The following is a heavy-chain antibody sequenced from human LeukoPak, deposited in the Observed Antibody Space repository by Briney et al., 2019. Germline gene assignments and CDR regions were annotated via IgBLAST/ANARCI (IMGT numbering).Heavy chain of an antibody. Sequence: GASVKVSCKASGGTFSSYTINWVRQAPGQGLEWMGGIIPVFGTANYVQKFQGRVTITADESTSTAYMELRSLRSDDTAVYYCARAGAAAGTELGVGDYWGQGTLVTVSS. J-gene: IGHJ4*02. V-gene: IGHV1-69*13. CDR3: ARAGAAAGTELGVGDY. CDR2: IIPVFGTA. D-gene: IGHD6-13*01. CDR1: GGTFSSYT.